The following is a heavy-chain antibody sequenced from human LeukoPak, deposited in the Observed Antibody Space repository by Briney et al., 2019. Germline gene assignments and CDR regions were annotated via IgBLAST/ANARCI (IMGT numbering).Heavy chain of an antibody. J-gene: IGHJ3*02. D-gene: IGHD3-16*01. V-gene: IGHV4-59*08. CDR1: GDSISRYY. CDR3: ARSGYAFGADAFDI. CDR2: VYYSGST. Sequence: PSETLSLTCTVSGDSISRYYWGWIRQPPGMGLEWIGYVYYSGSTQYNPSLNSRVTISVATSKKQFSLRLTSVTAADTAVYYCARSGYAFGADAFDIWGQGAMVAVPS.